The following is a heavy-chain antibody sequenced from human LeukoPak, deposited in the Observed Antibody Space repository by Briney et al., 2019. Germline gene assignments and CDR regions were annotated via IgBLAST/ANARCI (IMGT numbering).Heavy chain of an antibody. CDR1: GFTFGDYA. CDR3: TSCGGDCYSSDY. V-gene: IGHV3-49*03. Sequence: GESLKISCTASGFTFGDYAMSWFRQAPGKGLEWVGFIRSKAYGGTTEYAASVKGRFTISRDDSKSIAYLQMNSLKTEDTAVYYCTSCGGDCYSSDYWGQGTLVTVSS. J-gene: IGHJ4*02. D-gene: IGHD2-21*02. CDR2: IRSKAYGGTT.